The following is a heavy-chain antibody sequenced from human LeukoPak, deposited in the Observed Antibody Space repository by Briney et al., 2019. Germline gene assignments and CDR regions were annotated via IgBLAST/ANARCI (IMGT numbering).Heavy chain of an antibody. CDR3: ARDYFYCSSTSCYEGLYGMDV. D-gene: IGHD2-2*01. CDR2: IYYSGST. Sequence: SETLSLTCTVSGVSISSYYWSWIRQPPGKGLEWVGYIYYSGSTNYNPSLKSRVTISVDTSKNQFSLKLSSVTAADTAVYYCARDYFYCSSTSCYEGLYGMDVWGQGTTVTVSS. CDR1: GVSISSYY. V-gene: IGHV4-59*01. J-gene: IGHJ6*02.